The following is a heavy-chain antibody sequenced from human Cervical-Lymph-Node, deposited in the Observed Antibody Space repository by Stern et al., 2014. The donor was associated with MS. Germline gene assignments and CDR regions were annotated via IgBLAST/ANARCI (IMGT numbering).Heavy chain of an antibody. J-gene: IGHJ2*01. D-gene: IGHD4-17*01. CDR3: ARKTYGDYGWYFDL. CDR1: GYSFTSYW. Sequence: VQLGQSGAEVKKPGESLKISCKGSGYSFTSYWIGWVRQMPGKSMEWVGTIYPGDSNTRYSPSFQGQVTISADKSISTAYLQWSSLKASDTAMYYCARKTYGDYGWYFDLWGRGTLVTVSS. CDR2: IYPGDSNT. V-gene: IGHV5-51*01.